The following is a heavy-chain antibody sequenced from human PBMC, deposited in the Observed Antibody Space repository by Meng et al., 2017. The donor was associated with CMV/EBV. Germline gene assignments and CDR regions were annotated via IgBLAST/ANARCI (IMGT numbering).Heavy chain of an antibody. Sequence: SVVSISSGGSYWRWLRQHPGKGLEWIGYIYYSGSTYYNPSLKSRVTISVDTSKNQFSLKLSSVTAADTAVYYCARTDCSSTSCYLNYWGQGTLVTVSS. V-gene: IGHV4-31*02. CDR2: IYYSGST. CDR1: VVSISSGGSY. D-gene: IGHD2-2*01. J-gene: IGHJ4*02. CDR3: ARTDCSSTSCYLNY.